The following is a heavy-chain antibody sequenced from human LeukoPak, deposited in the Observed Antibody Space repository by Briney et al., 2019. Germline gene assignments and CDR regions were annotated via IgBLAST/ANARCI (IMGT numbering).Heavy chain of an antibody. D-gene: IGHD4-23*01. CDR3: ARHGNAYDAFHI. CDR1: GYRFSSYW. V-gene: IGHV5-51*01. Sequence: GESLKISCKGSGYRFSSYWIGWVRQMPGKGLEWMGILYPGDSDTRYSPSFQGQVTISADKSVSTAYLQWSSLKASDTAMYYCARHGNAYDAFHIWGQGTKVTVSS. J-gene: IGHJ3*02. CDR2: LYPGDSDT.